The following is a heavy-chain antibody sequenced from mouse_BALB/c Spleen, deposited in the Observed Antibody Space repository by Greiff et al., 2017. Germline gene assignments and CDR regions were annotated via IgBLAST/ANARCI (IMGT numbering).Heavy chain of an antibody. CDR1: GYTFTSYW. V-gene: IGHV1-69*02. J-gene: IGHJ2*01. CDR2: IYPSDSYT. Sequence: VQLQQPGAELVRPGASVKLSCKASGYTFTSYWINWVKQRPGQGLEWIGNIYPSDSYTNYNQKFKDKATLTVDKSSSTAYMQLSSPTSEDSAVYYCTRSGGDDYWGQGTTRTVSS. CDR3: TRSGGDDY. D-gene: IGHD1-1*02.